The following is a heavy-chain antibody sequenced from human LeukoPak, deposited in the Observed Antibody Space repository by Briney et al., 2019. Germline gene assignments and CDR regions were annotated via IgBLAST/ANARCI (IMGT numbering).Heavy chain of an antibody. Sequence: GVALKISCKGSGYSFPSYWIGWVRQVPGKGLEWVGIIYPGESYTRSSPSFQGQVAGSAEKPISTAYRQWGRLKASHTAMYYCARCQSHYCDSSGYRKYYYYGMAVWAQGPTVPVS. CDR2: IYPGESYT. CDR1: GYSFPSYW. D-gene: IGHD3-22*01. V-gene: IGHV5-51*01. J-gene: IGHJ6*02. CDR3: ARCQSHYCDSSGYRKYYYYGMAV.